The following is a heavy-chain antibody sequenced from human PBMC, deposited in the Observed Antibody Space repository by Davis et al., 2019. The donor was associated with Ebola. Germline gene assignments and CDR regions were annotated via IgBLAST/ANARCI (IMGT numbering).Heavy chain of an antibody. CDR2: IGGSDSTT. Sequence: GESLKISCVASRFTFSDYYMSWISQASGKGLEWISYIGGSDSTTYYADSVRGRFTISRNNAKNSLYLQMNGPRAEDTAMYYCVTGGAGSGWFGFWGQGTLVTVSS. J-gene: IGHJ4*02. CDR1: RFTFSDYY. D-gene: IGHD6-19*01. CDR3: VTGGAGSGWFGF. V-gene: IGHV3-11*01.